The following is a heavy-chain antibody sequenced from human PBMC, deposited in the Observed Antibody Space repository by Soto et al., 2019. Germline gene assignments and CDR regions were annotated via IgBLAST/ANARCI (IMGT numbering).Heavy chain of an antibody. V-gene: IGHV1-46*01. J-gene: IGHJ5*02. CDR1: GYTLTSDY. CDR3: ARGRGPYYDFWSGYRENWSDP. CDR2: MNPSGSST. Sequence: ASVKVSCKASGYTLTSDYMHWVRQAPGQGLEWMAIMNPSGSSTSYAQKFQGRLSMTRDTSTSTVYMELSSLRSEDTAVYYCARGRGPYYDFWSGYRENWSDPWGQGTLVTVSS. D-gene: IGHD3-3*01.